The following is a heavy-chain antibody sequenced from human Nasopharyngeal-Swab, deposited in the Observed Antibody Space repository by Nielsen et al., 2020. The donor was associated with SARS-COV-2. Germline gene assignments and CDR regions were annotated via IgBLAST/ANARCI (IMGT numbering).Heavy chain of an antibody. CDR1: GFIFSDYY. D-gene: IGHD2-2*01. CDR3: VRERLHIEPVPAAIYLDA. Sequence: GGSLRLSCAASGFIFSDYYMTWIRQAPGKGLEYISYISSSVSTIYYADSVKGRFTISRDNAKNSLYLHMNSLRADDTAVYFCVRERLHIEPVPAAIYLDAWGQGKLVTVSS. V-gene: IGHV3-11*04. CDR2: ISSSVSTI. J-gene: IGHJ5*02.